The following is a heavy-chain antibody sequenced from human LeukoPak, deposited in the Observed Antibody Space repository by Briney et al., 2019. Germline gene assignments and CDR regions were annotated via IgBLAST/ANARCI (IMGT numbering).Heavy chain of an antibody. CDR2: IKQDGSEK. CDR3: ASRRDLFDY. V-gene: IGHV3-7*01. J-gene: IGHJ4*02. CDR1: GFTFSIYA. Sequence: GGSLRLSCAASGFTFSIYAMSWVRQAPGKGLEWVANIKQDGSEKYYVDSVKGRFTISRDNAKNSLYLQMNSLRAEDTAVYYCASRRDLFDYWGQGTLVTVSS.